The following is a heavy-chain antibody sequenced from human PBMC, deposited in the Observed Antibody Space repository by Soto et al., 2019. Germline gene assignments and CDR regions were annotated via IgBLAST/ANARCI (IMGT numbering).Heavy chain of an antibody. J-gene: IGHJ4*02. Sequence: SETLSLTCTVSGGSISRYCWRWIRQPSGKGLEWIGDAYHNGLTNYNPSLKSRVSMSVDTSKNEFSLKMTSLTAADTAIYYCARDAAVPGESDRFDYWGQGTLVTVSS. CDR1: GGSISRYC. V-gene: IGHV4-4*07. D-gene: IGHD6-19*01. CDR3: ARDAAVPGESDRFDY. CDR2: AYHNGLT.